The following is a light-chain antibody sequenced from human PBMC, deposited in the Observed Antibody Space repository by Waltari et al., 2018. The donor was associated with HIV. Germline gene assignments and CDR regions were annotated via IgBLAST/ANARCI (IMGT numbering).Light chain of an antibody. Sequence: EVVMTQSPAALSVSPGERATLSCRASQSVSTNLAWYQQKSGKGPRLLIYGASTRATGNPARFSGSGSGTEFTLTISSLQSEDFAVYFCQQYDDWPPITFGQGTRLEIK. J-gene: IGKJ5*01. CDR1: QSVSTN. V-gene: IGKV3-15*01. CDR3: QQYDDWPPIT. CDR2: GAS.